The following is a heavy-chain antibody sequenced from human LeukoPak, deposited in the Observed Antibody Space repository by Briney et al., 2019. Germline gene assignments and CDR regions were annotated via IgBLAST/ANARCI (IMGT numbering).Heavy chain of an antibody. CDR1: GGSISSSSYY. V-gene: IGHV4-39*01. D-gene: IGHD2-15*01. J-gene: IGHJ2*01. CDR3: ARHDCSGGSCLGFDL. CDR2: IYSSGST. Sequence: SETLSRTCTVSGGSISSSSYYWGWIRQPPGKGLEWIGSIYSSGSTYYSPSLKSRVTISVDTSKNQFSLRLISVTAADTALYYCARHDCSGGSCLGFDLWGRGTLVPVSS.